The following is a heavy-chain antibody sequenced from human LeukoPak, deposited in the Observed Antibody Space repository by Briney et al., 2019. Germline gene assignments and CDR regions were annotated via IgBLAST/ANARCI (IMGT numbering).Heavy chain of an antibody. CDR3: VKGGCSSISCYCDY. D-gene: IGHD2-2*01. J-gene: IGHJ4*02. CDR1: GFTFKRVW. V-gene: IGHV3-9*01. Sequence: GGSLRLSCAASGFTFKRVWMSWLRQAPGKGLEWVSGISWNRGTIGYADSVKGRFTISRDNAKNSLYLQMNSLRAEDTALYYCVKGGCSSISCYCDYWGQGTLVTVFS. CDR2: ISWNRGTI.